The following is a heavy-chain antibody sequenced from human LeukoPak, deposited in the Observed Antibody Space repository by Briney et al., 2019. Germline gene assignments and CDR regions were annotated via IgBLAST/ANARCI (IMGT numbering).Heavy chain of an antibody. CDR2: IYYSGST. CDR3: ARVRSGSYFDY. J-gene: IGHJ4*02. D-gene: IGHD1-26*01. CDR1: GGSISSYY. V-gene: IGHV4-59*08. Sequence: SETLSLTCTVSGGSISSYYWSWIRQPPGKGLEWIGYIYYSGSTNYNPSLKSRVTMSVDTSKNQFSLKLSSVIAADTAVYYCARVRSGSYFDYWGQGTLVTVSS.